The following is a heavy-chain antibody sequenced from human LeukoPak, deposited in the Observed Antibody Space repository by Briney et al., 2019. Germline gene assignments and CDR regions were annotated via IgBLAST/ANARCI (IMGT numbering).Heavy chain of an antibody. CDR3: ARGPGVYVWGSYRQPFDY. Sequence: PSETLSLTCAVYGGSFGGYYWSWIRQPPGKGLEWIGEINHSGSTNYNPSLKSRVTISVDTSKNQLSLKLSSVTAADTAVYYCARGPGVYVWGSYRQPFDYWGQGTLVTVSS. CDR2: INHSGST. J-gene: IGHJ4*02. CDR1: GGSFGGYY. V-gene: IGHV4-34*01. D-gene: IGHD3-16*02.